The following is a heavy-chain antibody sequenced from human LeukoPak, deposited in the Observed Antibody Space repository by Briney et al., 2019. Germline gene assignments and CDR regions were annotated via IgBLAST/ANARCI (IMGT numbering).Heavy chain of an antibody. D-gene: IGHD3-16*01. J-gene: IGHJ6*03. V-gene: IGHV4-39*07. CDR3: ARAHMITSYYYYYYMDV. CDR1: GGSISSSSYY. Sequence: SETLSLTCTVSGGSISSSSYYWGWIRQPPGKGLEWIGSIYYSGSTNYNPSLKSRVTISVDTSKNQFSLKLSSVTAADTAVYYCARAHMITSYYYYYYMDVWGKGTTVTVSS. CDR2: IYYSGST.